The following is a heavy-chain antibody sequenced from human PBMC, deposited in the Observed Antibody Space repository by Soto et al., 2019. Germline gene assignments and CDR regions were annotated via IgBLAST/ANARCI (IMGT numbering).Heavy chain of an antibody. V-gene: IGHV3-21*01. CDR2: ISSSSSYI. CDR3: ARGHYGDYLD. J-gene: IGHJ4*02. Sequence: EVQLVESGGGLVKPGGSLRLSCAASGFTFNNYNMNWVRQAPGKGLEWVSSISSSSSYIYHADSVKGRFTISRDHAKNSLYLQMNSLRAEDTAVYYCARGHYGDYLDLGQGTLVTVSS. D-gene: IGHD4-17*01. CDR1: GFTFNNYN.